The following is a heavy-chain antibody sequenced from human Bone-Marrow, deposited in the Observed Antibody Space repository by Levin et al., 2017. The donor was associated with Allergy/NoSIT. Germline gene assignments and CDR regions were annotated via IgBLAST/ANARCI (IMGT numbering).Heavy chain of an antibody. V-gene: IGHV1-2*02. CDR3: ARNDDGDYVQNFDY. J-gene: IGHJ4*02. CDR2: VNCNSGDT. CDR1: GYTFTDYY. Sequence: ASVKVSCKAAGYTFTDYYMHWVRQAPGQGLEWMGWVNCNSGDTHYAQKFQGRVTMTRDTSITTAYIELSSLRSDDTALYYCARNDDGDYVQNFDYWGQGTLVTVSS. D-gene: IGHD4-17*01.